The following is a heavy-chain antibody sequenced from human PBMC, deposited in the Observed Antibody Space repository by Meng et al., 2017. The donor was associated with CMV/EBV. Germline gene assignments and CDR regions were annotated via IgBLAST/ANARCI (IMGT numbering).Heavy chain of an antibody. V-gene: IGHV1-69*02. J-gene: IGHJ6*02. CDR3: ASRRFYDFWSGYFKMDYYYGMDV. CDR1: GGTFSSYT. Sequence: SVKVSCKASGGTFSSYTISWVRQAPGQGLEWMGRIIPILGIANYAQKFQGRVTITADKSTSTAYMELSRLRSEDTAVYYCASRRFYDFWSGYFKMDYYYGMDVWGQGTTVTVSS. CDR2: IIPILGIA. D-gene: IGHD3-3*01.